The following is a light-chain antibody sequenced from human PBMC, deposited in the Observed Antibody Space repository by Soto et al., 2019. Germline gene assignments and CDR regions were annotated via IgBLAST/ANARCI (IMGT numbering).Light chain of an antibody. CDR1: PSVTNF. CDR2: GAF. Sequence: EIVLTQSPATLSLSPGERATLSCRASPSVTNFLAWYQQKTGQAPRLLIYGAFNRATGIPARFSGSGSGTDSTLPITCLEPEDSAIYSCPQRQIWPPVTFGQGTRLEIK. V-gene: IGKV3-11*01. J-gene: IGKJ5*01. CDR3: PQRQIWPPVT.